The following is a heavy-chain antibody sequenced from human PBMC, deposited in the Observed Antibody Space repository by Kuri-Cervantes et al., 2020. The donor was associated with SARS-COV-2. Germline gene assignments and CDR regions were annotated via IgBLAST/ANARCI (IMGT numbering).Heavy chain of an antibody. V-gene: IGHV1-18*04. CDR2: ISAYNGNA. CDR3: ARDMGDRLLWFGELLY. CDR1: GHTFTSYG. D-gene: IGHD3-10*01. J-gene: IGHJ4*02. Sequence: ASVKVSCKASGHTFTSYGISWVRQAPGQGLEWMEWISAYNGNANYAQKLQGRVTMTTDTSTSTAYMELRSLRSDDTAVYYCARDMGDRLLWFGELLYWGQGTLVTVSS.